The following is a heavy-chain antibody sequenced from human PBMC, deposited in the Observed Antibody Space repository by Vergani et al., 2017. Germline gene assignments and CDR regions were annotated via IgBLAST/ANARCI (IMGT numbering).Heavy chain of an antibody. D-gene: IGHD2-21*01. J-gene: IGHJ4*02. V-gene: IGHV1-69*12. Sequence: QVHLEQSGAEAKKPGSAVTVSCTAPAGTFRSDGLSWVRQAPGQGLEWVGDIIPVFGGANYAQKFRDRVTMTADESTNTAYMQLRSLTSEDTAIYYCARILVPASDLYSIDFWGPGTRVTVSS. CDR2: IIPVFGGA. CDR1: AGTFRSDG. CDR3: ARILVPASDLYSIDF.